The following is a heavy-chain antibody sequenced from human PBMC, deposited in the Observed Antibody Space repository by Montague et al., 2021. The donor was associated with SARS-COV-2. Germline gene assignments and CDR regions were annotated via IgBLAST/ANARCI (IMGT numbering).Heavy chain of an antibody. CDR3: ARGGYGGWTGYYFDY. D-gene: IGHD4/OR15-4a*01. J-gene: IGHJ4*02. CDR1: GDSISSSNW. CDR2: IHHSGST. V-gene: IGHV4-4*02. Sequence: SETLSLTCAVSGDSISSSNWWSWVRQPPGKGLEWIGEIHHSGSTNYNPSLKSRVTMSVDRSKNHFSLRLSSVTAADTAMYYCARGGYGGWTGYYFDYWGQGTLVTVSS.